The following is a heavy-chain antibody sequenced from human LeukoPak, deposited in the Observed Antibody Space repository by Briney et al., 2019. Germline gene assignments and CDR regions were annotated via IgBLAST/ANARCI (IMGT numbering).Heavy chain of an antibody. CDR3: ARARSLLFMDV. V-gene: IGHV3-48*03. J-gene: IGHJ6*03. CDR2: ITTSGSTI. Sequence: GGSLRLSCAASGSTFSSYEMNWGREAPGKGLEWVSYITTSGSTIYYADSVKGRFTISRDNAKNALYLQMNSLRAEDTAVYYCARARSLLFMDVWGKGTTVTTSS. CDR1: GSTFSSYE. D-gene: IGHD3-10*01.